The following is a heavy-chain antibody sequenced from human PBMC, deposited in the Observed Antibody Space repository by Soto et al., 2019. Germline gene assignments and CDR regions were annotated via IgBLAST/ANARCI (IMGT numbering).Heavy chain of an antibody. J-gene: IGHJ5*02. CDR1: GYTFTSYA. Sequence: QVQLVQSGAEVKKPGASVKVSCKASGYTFTSYAISWVRQAPGQGLEWMGWISAYNGNTNYAQKLQGRVTMSTDTPTTSAYMELRSLRSDATAVYYCARSRPPAGSWGQGTLVTVYS. V-gene: IGHV1-18*01. CDR2: ISAYNGNT. CDR3: ARSRPPAGS.